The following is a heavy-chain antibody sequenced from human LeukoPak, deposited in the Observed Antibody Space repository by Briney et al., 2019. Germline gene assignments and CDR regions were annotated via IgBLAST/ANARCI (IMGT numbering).Heavy chain of an antibody. J-gene: IGHJ2*01. CDR1: GFTFSSYG. V-gene: IGHV3-30*03. Sequence: RTGGSLRLSCAASGFTFSSYGMHWVRQAPGKGLEWVAVISYDGSNKYYADSVKGRFTISRDNSKNTLYLQMNSLRAEDTAVYYCARVRKYSGYYSWYFDLWGRGTLVTVSS. D-gene: IGHD5-12*01. CDR3: ARVRKYSGYYSWYFDL. CDR2: ISYDGSNK.